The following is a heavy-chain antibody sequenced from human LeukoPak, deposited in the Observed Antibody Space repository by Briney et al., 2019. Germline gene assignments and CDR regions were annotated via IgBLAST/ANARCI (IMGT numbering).Heavy chain of an antibody. CDR3: AKGRLVGGSYKKGYFQH. D-gene: IGHD1-26*01. CDR1: GFTFSSYA. J-gene: IGHJ1*01. V-gene: IGHV3-23*01. CDR2: ISGSGGST. Sequence: PGGSLRLSCAASGFTFSSYAMSWVRQAPGKGLEWVSDISGSGGSTYYADYENGRFTIARNNSKNTMYLQMNSLSAEDTAEYYCAKGRLVGGSYKKGYFQHWGQGTLVTVSS.